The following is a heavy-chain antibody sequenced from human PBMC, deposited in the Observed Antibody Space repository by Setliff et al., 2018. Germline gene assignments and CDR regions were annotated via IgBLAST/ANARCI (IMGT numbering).Heavy chain of an antibody. CDR2: ISSDGSHK. CDR3: AKNGFGVVALGVNNWFDP. V-gene: IGHV3-30*04. D-gene: IGHD3-10*01. CDR1: GFTFSSYT. J-gene: IGHJ5*02. Sequence: GGSLRLSCAASGFTFSSYTMHWVRQAPDKGLEWVALISSDGSHKYYTDSVKGRFTISRDNSKNTLYLQMNSLRAEDTAVYYCAKNGFGVVALGVNNWFDPWGQGTLVTVSS.